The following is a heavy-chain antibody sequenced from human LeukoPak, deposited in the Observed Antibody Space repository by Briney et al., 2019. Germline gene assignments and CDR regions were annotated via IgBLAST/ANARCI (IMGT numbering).Heavy chain of an antibody. CDR1: GYSFTGYY. J-gene: IGHJ2*01. CDR3: ARDTREMATINWYFDL. Sequence: ASVKVSCKASGYSFTGYYIHWVRQAPGQGLEWMGWINPNSGGTNYAQKFQGRVTMTRDTSISTAYMELSRLRSDDTAVYYCARDTREMATINWYFDLWGRGTLVTVSS. V-gene: IGHV1-2*02. CDR2: INPNSGGT. D-gene: IGHD5-24*01.